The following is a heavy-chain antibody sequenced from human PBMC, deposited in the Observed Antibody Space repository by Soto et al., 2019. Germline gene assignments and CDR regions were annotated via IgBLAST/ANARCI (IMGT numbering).Heavy chain of an antibody. CDR2: ISGSGGST. CDR1: GFTFRSFT. V-gene: IGHV3-23*01. Sequence: GSLRLSCAASGFTFRSFTMNWVRQAPGKGLEWVSAISGSGGSTYYADSVRGRFTISRDNSKNTLYLQMNSLRAEDTAVYYCAKDILTGYGLVDYWGQGALVTVSS. D-gene: IGHD3-9*01. CDR3: AKDILTGYGLVDY. J-gene: IGHJ4*02.